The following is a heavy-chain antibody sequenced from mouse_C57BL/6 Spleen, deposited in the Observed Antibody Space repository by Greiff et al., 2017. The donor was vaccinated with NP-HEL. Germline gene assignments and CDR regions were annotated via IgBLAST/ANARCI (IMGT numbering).Heavy chain of an antibody. CDR3: ARDRDGSSSLYYAMDY. CDR2: INYDGSST. D-gene: IGHD1-1*01. V-gene: IGHV5-16*01. Sequence: EVKLMESEGGLVQPGSSMKLSCTASGFTFSDYYMAWVRQVPEKGLEWVANINYDGSSTYYLDSLKSRFIISRDNAKNILYLQMSSLKSEDTATYYCARDRDGSSSLYYAMDYWGQGTSVTVSS. J-gene: IGHJ4*01. CDR1: GFTFSDYY.